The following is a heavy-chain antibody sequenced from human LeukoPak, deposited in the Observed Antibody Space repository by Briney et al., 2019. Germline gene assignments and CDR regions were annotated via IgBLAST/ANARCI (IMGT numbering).Heavy chain of an antibody. J-gene: IGHJ4*02. D-gene: IGHD2/OR15-2a*01. V-gene: IGHV4-34*01. CDR2: INHSGST. Sequence: PSETLSLTCAVYGGSFSGYYWSWIRQPPGKGLEWIGEINHSGSTNYNPSLKSRVTISVDTSKNQFSLRLISMTAADTGIYYCAVDNRDFWGQGTLVTVSS. CDR1: GGSFSGYY. CDR3: AVDNRDF.